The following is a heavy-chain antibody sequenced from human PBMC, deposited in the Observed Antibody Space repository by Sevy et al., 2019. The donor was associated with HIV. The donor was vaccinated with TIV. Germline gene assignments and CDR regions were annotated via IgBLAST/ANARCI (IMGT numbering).Heavy chain of an antibody. CDR3: ARAPSGSQGPGQYFHH. Sequence: ASVKVSCKASGYTFTNYHITWVRPAPGQGLEWMGWITAYNGNTNYAQRLQGRVTMTTYTSTSTAYMELRSLRSDDTAVYYCARAPSGSQGPGQYFHHWGQGTLVTVSS. D-gene: IGHD1-26*01. J-gene: IGHJ1*01. V-gene: IGHV1-18*01. CDR1: GYTFTNYH. CDR2: ITAYNGNT.